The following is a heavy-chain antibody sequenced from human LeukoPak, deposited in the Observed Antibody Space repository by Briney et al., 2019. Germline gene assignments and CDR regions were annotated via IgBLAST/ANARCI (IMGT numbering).Heavy chain of an antibody. V-gene: IGHV3-23*01. CDR1: GFTFSVYV. D-gene: IGHD1-26*01. CDR2: ISVPGGST. J-gene: IGHJ4*01. CDR3: AKDYTKGVGATDY. Sequence: GGSLRLSCAASGFTFSVYVMSWVRQAPGKGLEWVSVISVPGGSTYYVDSEKGRFTISRDNSKNTLYLQMNSLSAEDTAVYYCAKDYTKGVGATDYWGHGTLVTVSS.